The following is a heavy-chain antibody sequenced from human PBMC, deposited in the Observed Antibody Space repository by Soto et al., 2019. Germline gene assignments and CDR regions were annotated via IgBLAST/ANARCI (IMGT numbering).Heavy chain of an antibody. D-gene: IGHD3-10*01. J-gene: IGHJ6*04. Sequence: PAETLSLTCTVSGGAISSGGYYLSGIGQHPGKGLEWIGYIYYSGSTYYNPSLKSRVTISVDTSKNQFSLKLSSVTAADTAVYYCARDRFGPKVRYGMDVWGKGTTVTV. CDR3: ARDRFGPKVRYGMDV. CDR2: IYYSGST. V-gene: IGHV4-31*03. CDR1: GGAISSGGYY.